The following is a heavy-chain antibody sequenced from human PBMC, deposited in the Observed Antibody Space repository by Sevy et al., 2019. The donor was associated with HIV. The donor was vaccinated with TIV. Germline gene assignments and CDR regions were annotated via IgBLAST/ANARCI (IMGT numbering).Heavy chain of an antibody. CDR3: AKFPNPMISFGGVILGGYFDY. J-gene: IGHJ4*02. CDR2: ISGSGGYT. V-gene: IGHV3-23*01. Sequence: GGSLRLSCAVSGLTFNSYAMSWVRQAPGKWLEWVSAISGSGGYTYYADSVKGRFSISRDNSKNTLYLQMNSLRADATAVYYCAKFPNPMISFGGVILGGYFDYWGQGTLVTVSS. D-gene: IGHD3-16*01. CDR1: GLTFNSYA.